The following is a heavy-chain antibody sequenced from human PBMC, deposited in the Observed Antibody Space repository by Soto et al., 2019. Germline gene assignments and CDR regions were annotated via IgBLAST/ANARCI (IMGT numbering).Heavy chain of an antibody. J-gene: IGHJ4*01. CDR2: ISSAGDYT. D-gene: IGHD1-1*01. CDR1: GFTFRIYY. Sequence: QVQLVESGGDLVKPGGSLSLSCAASGFTFRIYYMTWVRQAPGEGLEWISYISSAGDYTDYADSVKGRFPISRDNARNSLLLQMNSLRAEDTAVYYCVRANWNVDYWGRGTLVTVSS. V-gene: IGHV3-11*06. CDR3: VRANWNVDY.